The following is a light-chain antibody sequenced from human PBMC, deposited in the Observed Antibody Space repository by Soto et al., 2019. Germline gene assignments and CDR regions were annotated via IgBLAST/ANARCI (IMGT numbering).Light chain of an antibody. J-gene: IGLJ2*01. CDR1: NIVRKN. CDR3: QVWDSSSDHPV. V-gene: IGLV3-21*04. CDR2: YDR. Sequence: SYELTQPPSMSVAPGETATVTCGGNNIVRKNVHWYQQKPGQAPVLVIYYDRDRPSGIPERFSGSNSGNTATLTISRVEAGDEADYYCQVWDSSSDHPVFGGGTKVTVL.